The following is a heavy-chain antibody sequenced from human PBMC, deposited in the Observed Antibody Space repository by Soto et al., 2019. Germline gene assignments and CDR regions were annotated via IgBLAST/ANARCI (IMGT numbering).Heavy chain of an antibody. V-gene: IGHV3-30*04. J-gene: IGHJ6*02. CDR1: GFTFRDYI. CDR3: ARQGFVARRYHYKPLDV. D-gene: IGHD1-1*01. CDR2: ISNDETTK. Sequence: QVHLVESGGDVVQPGRSLRLSCAASGFTFRDYIIHWVRQAPGKGLEWVTLISNDETTKYIADSVKGRFTISRDNSKNTVNLQMNSLRPEDTAIYYCARQGFVARRYHYKPLDVWGQGTTVTVSS.